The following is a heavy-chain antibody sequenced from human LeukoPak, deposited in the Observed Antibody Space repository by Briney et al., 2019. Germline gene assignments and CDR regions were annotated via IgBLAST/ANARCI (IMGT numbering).Heavy chain of an antibody. D-gene: IGHD1-26*01. J-gene: IGHJ4*02. V-gene: IGHV4-34*01. CDR1: GGSISSYY. CDR2: INHSGST. CDR3: ARDRYWEAGPDY. Sequence: SETLSLTCTVSGGSISSYYWSWIRQPAGKGLEWIGEINHSGSTNYNPSLKSRVTISVDTSKNQFSLKLSSVTAADTAVYYCARDRYWEAGPDYWGQGTLVTVSS.